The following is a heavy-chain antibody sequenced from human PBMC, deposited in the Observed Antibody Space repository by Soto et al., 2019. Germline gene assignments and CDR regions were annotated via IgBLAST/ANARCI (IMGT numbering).Heavy chain of an antibody. CDR3: ARNGPEYGDYYDY. D-gene: IGHD4-17*01. CDR2: INNDGSGT. V-gene: IGHV3-7*01. CDR1: GFTFINYW. Sequence: EVQLVESGGGLVQPGGSLRLSCAASGFTFINYWMSWVRRAPGRGLEWVANINNDGSGTYSVDSVKGRFTISRDNAKNSLYLQINSLRAEDTAVYYCARNGPEYGDYYDYWGQGTLVTVSS. J-gene: IGHJ4*02.